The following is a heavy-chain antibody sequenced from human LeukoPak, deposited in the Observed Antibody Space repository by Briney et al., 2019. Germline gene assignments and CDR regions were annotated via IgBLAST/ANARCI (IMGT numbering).Heavy chain of an antibody. CDR3: ARGLSGSYSSDAFDI. Sequence: ASVKVSCKAPGYTFTDYYMHWVRQAPGQGPEWMGWINPNSGGTNYAQKFQGRVTMTRDTSISTAYMELSRLRSDDTAVYYCARGLSGSYSSDAFDIWGQGTMVTVSS. D-gene: IGHD1-26*01. J-gene: IGHJ3*02. CDR2: INPNSGGT. V-gene: IGHV1-2*02. CDR1: GYTFTDYY.